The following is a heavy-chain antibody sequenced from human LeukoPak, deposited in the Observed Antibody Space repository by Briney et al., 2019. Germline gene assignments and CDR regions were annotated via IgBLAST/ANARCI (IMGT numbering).Heavy chain of an antibody. J-gene: IGHJ4*02. CDR3: ARVHHYYDILTGYGEYFFDK. Sequence: AAVKVSCKTSGYTFSNYGISWVRPAPGQGREWMGWSSYAQKFQDRVTMTTDSSTSTGYMELRSLTYDDTAVYYCARVHHYYDILTGYGEYFFDKWGQGTLVTVSS. CDR1: GYTFSNYG. D-gene: IGHD3-9*01. V-gene: IGHV1-18*01. CDR2: SS.